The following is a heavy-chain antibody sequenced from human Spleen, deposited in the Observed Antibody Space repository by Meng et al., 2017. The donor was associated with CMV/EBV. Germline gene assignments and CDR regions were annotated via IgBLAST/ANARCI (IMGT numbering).Heavy chain of an antibody. Sequence: GGSLRLSCAASGFTFSSYEMNWVRQAPGKGLEWVSYISSSGSTIYYADSVKGRFTISRDNAKNSLYLQMNSLRAEDTAVYYCARDDGCSSTSCLDSNWFDPWGQGTLVTVSS. V-gene: IGHV3-48*03. D-gene: IGHD2-2*01. CDR2: ISSSGSTI. J-gene: IGHJ5*02. CDR1: GFTFSSYE. CDR3: ARDDGCSSTSCLDSNWFDP.